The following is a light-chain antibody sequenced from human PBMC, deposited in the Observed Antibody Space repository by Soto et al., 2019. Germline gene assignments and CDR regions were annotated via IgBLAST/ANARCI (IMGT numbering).Light chain of an antibody. Sequence: QSVLTQPASVSGSPGQSITISCTGTSSDVGSYNLVSWYQQHPGKAPKLMIYEGSKRPSGVSNRFSGSKSGNTASLTISGLQAEDEADYYCCSYAGSCWVFGGGTQLTVL. J-gene: IGLJ3*02. CDR1: SSDVGSYNL. CDR3: CSYAGSCWV. CDR2: EGS. V-gene: IGLV2-23*01.